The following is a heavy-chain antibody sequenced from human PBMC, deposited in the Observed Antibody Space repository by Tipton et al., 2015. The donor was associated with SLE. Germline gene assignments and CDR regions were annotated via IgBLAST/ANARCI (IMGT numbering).Heavy chain of an antibody. CDR2: ISTYNGNT. CDR3: ARDAVGRGKFDY. Sequence: QLVQSGDEVKKPGASVKVSCKASDYTFNSNGISWVRQAPGQGLEWMGWISTYNGNTNYAQKLQDRVTMTTDTSTSTAYMELRSLRSDDTAVYYCARDAVGRGKFDYWGQGTLVTVSS. J-gene: IGHJ4*02. V-gene: IGHV1-18*01. D-gene: IGHD1-1*01. CDR1: DYTFNSNG.